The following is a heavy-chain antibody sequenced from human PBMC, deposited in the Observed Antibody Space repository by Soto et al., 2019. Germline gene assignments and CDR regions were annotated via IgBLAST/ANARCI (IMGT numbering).Heavy chain of an antibody. D-gene: IGHD3-10*01. CDR1: GFIFDTFA. Sequence: GGSLRLSCAASGFIFDTFAMIWVRQAPGKGLEWVSVIYSGGSTYYAGSVKGRFTLSRDNSENTLYLQMNSLRAEDTAVYYCARDKLRGFSNWFDPWGQGTLVTVSS. CDR3: ARDKLRGFSNWFDP. J-gene: IGHJ5*02. V-gene: IGHV3-66*01. CDR2: IYSGGST.